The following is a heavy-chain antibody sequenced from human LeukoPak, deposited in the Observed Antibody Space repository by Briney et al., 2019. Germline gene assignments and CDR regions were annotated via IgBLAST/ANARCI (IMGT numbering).Heavy chain of an antibody. J-gene: IGHJ4*02. CDR3: AKGPSRIGWLQYDY. CDR1: GFTFSNYA. D-gene: IGHD5-24*01. CDR2: ISGSGGST. Sequence: GGSLRLSCAASGFTFSNYAMNWVRQAPGKGLEWVSVISGSGGSTNYADSVKGRFTISRDNSKNTLHLQMNSLRAEDTAVYYCAKGPSRIGWLQYDYWGQGTLVTVSS. V-gene: IGHV3-23*01.